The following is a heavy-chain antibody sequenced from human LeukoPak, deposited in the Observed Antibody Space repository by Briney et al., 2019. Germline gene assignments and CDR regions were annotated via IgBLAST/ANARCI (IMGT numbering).Heavy chain of an antibody. V-gene: IGHV1-2*02. D-gene: IGHD4-23*01. CDR2: INPNSGVT. J-gene: IGHJ4*02. CDR1: GYTLTELS. CDR3: ARMKPAVV. Sequence: EASVKVSCKVSGYTLTELSMHWVRQAPGQGLQWMGCINPNSGVTNYSQKFQGRVTMTRDTSISTAFMELSSLRSDDTAMYYCARMKPAVVWGQGTLVTVSS.